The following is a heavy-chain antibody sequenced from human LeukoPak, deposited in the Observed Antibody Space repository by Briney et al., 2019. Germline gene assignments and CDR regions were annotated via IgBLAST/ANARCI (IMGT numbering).Heavy chain of an antibody. Sequence: GGSLRLSCAASGFTFSSYWMHWVRQAPGKGLVWVSRINSDGSSTSYADSVKGRFTISRDNSKNTLYVQMNSLRAEDTAIYYCAKKYSTGLDPWGQGTLVTVSS. D-gene: IGHD1-26*01. CDR1: GFTFSSYW. CDR2: INSDGSST. V-gene: IGHV3-74*01. CDR3: AKKYSTGLDP. J-gene: IGHJ5*02.